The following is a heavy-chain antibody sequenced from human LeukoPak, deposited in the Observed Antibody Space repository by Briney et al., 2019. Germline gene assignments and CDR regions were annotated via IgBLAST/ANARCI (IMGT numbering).Heavy chain of an antibody. CDR3: ARDRNYYDSSGYYPDAFDI. CDR2: IYYSGST. J-gene: IGHJ3*02. CDR1: GGSISSGGYY. V-gene: IGHV4-31*03. Sequence: SQTLSLTCTVSGGSISSGGYYWSWIRQQPGKGLEWIGYIYYSGSTYYNPSLKSRVTISVDTSKNQFSLKLSSVTAADTAVYYCARDRNYYDSSGYYPDAFDIRGQGTMVTVSS. D-gene: IGHD3-22*01.